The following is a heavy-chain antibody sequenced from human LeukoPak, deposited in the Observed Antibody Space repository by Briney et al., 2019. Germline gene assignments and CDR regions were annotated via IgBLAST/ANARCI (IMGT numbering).Heavy chain of an antibody. CDR3: AKDVVVGRSRNLDY. Sequence: GRSLRLSCVASGFMFSNYDMHWVRQVPGKGLEWVAFIRFDGSHKYYADPVRGRFSISRDNSKNTQHLQMNSLRPEDTAVYYCAKDVVVGRSRNLDYWGQGTLVTVSS. V-gene: IGHV3-30*02. CDR2: IRFDGSHK. CDR1: GFMFSNYD. D-gene: IGHD2-15*01. J-gene: IGHJ4*02.